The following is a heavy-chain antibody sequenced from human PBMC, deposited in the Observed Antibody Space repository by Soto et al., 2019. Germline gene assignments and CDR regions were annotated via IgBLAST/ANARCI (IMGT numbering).Heavy chain of an antibody. J-gene: IGHJ3*02. V-gene: IGHV1-46*01. CDR1: GYTVTTHY. CDR2: INPGSGAA. Sequence: QVQLVPSGAEVKKPGASVKISCTASGYTVTTHYMHWVRQAPGRGLEWMGAINPGSGAAKYTQTFQARVTMTRDTSTNTVYMEMSALRSEDTAVFYCARGGEVGVAGSAAFDMWGQGTMVTVSS. CDR3: ARGGEVGVAGSAAFDM. D-gene: IGHD3-3*01.